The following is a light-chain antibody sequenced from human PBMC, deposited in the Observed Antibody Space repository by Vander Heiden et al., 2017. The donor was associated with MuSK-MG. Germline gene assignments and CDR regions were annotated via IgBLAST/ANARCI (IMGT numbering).Light chain of an antibody. CDR3: NSQDSSGKHGV. CDR2: GKN. J-gene: IGLJ2*01. Sequence: SSELTQDPAVSVALGQPVRIPCQGDSLRSNYASWYKQKPGQAPVLVIEGKNNRPSGIPDRFAGYSAGNTAFSTITGAQAEDEADYYCNSQDSSGKHGVFGGGTKLTVL. V-gene: IGLV3-19*01. CDR1: SLRSNY.